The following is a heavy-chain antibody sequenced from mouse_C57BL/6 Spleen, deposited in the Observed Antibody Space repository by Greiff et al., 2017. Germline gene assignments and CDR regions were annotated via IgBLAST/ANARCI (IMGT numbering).Heavy chain of an antibody. D-gene: IGHD2-4*01. V-gene: IGHV1-66*01. CDR1: GYSFTSYY. Sequence: QVQLQQSGPELVKPGASVKISCKASGYSFTSYYIHWVKQRPGQGLEWIGWIYPGSGNTKYNEKFKGKATLTADTSSSTAYMQLSSLTSEDSAVYYCARSYYDYEKNAMDYWGQGTSVTVSS. CDR3: ARSYYDYEKNAMDY. CDR2: IYPGSGNT. J-gene: IGHJ4*01.